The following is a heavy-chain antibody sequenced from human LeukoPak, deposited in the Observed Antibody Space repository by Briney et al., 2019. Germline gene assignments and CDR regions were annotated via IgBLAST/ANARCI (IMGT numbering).Heavy chain of an antibody. CDR2: IYYSGST. D-gene: IGHD3-22*01. Sequence: PSQTLSLTCTVSGGSISSGSYYWSWIRQPPGKGLEWIGYIYYSGSTNYNPSLKSRVTVSVDTSKNQFSLKLSSVTAADTAVYYCARRRLGYYDSSDHDAFDIWGQGTMVTVSS. J-gene: IGHJ3*02. CDR1: GGSISSGSYY. CDR3: ARRRLGYYDSSDHDAFDI. V-gene: IGHV4-61*01.